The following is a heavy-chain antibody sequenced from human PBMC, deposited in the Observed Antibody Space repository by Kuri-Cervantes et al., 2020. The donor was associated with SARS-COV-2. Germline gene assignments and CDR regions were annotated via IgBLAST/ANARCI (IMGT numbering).Heavy chain of an antibody. CDR1: GGSISSYY. Sequence: GSLRLSCTVSGGSISSYYWTWIRQPPGKGLEWIGYIYYSGGTNYNPSLKSRVTISVDTSKNQFSLKLSSVTAADTVVYYCARVLAQYSSGYWFDPWGHGNRVHGAS. D-gene: IGHD6-19*01. CDR3: ARVLAQYSSGYWFDP. V-gene: IGHV4-59*01. J-gene: IGHJ5*02. CDR2: IYYSGGT.